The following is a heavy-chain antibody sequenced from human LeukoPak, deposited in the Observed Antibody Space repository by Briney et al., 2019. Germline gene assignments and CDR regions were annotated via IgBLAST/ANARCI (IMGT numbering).Heavy chain of an antibody. CDR2: IIPIFGTA. J-gene: IGHJ6*03. V-gene: IGHV1-69*05. CDR1: VGTFSSYA. D-gene: IGHD4-17*01. Sequence: SVKVSCKASVGTFSSYAISWVRQAPGQGLEWMGRIIPIFGTANYAQKFQGRVTITTDESTSTAYMELSSLRSEDTAVYYCASLYGDTVYMDVWGKGTTVTVSS. CDR3: ASLYGDTVYMDV.